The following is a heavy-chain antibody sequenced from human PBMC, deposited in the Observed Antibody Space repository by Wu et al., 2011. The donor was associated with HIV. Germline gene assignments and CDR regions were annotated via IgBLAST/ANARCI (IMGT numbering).Heavy chain of an antibody. Sequence: QVQLVQSGAEVKKPGSSVMVSCKASGGTFSSYVISWVRQAPGQGLEWMGRIIPIFGTANYAQKFQGRVTITANKSTSTAYMELSSLTSEDTALYYCASQYCSGDSCYPYNWFDPWGQGVLVTVSS. V-gene: IGHV1-69*06. J-gene: IGHJ5*02. CDR2: IIPIFGTA. D-gene: IGHD2-15*01. CDR3: ASQYCSGDSCYPYNWFDP. CDR1: GGTFSSYV.